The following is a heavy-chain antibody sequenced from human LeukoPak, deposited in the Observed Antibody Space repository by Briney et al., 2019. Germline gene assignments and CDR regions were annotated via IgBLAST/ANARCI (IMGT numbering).Heavy chain of an antibody. J-gene: IGHJ4*02. Sequence: GESLKISCKGSGYSFTSYWIGWVRQMPGKGLEWMGIIYPGDSDTRYSPSFQGQVTISADKSISTAYLQWSSLKVSDTAMYYCARHSNYYDSSGYYEFDYWGRGTLVTVSS. CDR3: ARHSNYYDSSGYYEFDY. CDR1: GYSFTSYW. V-gene: IGHV5-51*01. D-gene: IGHD3-22*01. CDR2: IYPGDSDT.